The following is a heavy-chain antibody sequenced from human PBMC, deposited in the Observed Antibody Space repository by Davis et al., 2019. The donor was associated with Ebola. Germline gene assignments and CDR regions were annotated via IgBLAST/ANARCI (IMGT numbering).Heavy chain of an antibody. Sequence: GGSLRLSCAASGFTFSSYAMHWVRQAPGKGLEWVAVISYDGSNKYYADSVKGRFTISRDNSKNTLYLQMNSLRAEDTGVYYCAKSRGSSWYGMDVWGQGTKGNVSS. CDR2: ISYDGSNK. CDR3: AKSRGSSWYGMDV. CDR1: GFTFSSYA. D-gene: IGHD6-13*01. V-gene: IGHV3-30*04. J-gene: IGHJ6*02.